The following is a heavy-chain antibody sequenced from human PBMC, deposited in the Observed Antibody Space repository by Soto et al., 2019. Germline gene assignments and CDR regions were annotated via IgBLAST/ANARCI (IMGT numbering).Heavy chain of an antibody. CDR1: GGSISSGDYY. Sequence: SETPSLTCTVSGGSISSGDYYWSWFRQPPGKGLEWIGYIYYTGSAYYNPSLRSRVTMSVDTSKNQFSLKLNSVTAADTAVYYCARDVYDSSGHRYDYWGQGTQGTVS. V-gene: IGHV4-30-4*01. D-gene: IGHD3-22*01. CDR2: IYYTGSA. J-gene: IGHJ4*02. CDR3: ARDVYDSSGHRYDY.